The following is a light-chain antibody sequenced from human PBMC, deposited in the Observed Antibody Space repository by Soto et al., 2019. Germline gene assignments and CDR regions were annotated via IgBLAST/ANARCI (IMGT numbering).Light chain of an antibody. CDR1: QSVLYSYNNKNY. V-gene: IGKV4-1*01. CDR3: HQHYTGPHT. J-gene: IGKJ2*01. CDR2: WAS. Sequence: DIVMTQSPDSLPVSLGERATINCKSSQSVLYSYNNKNYLSWYQVKPGQSPRLLIYWASTRESGVPDRFSGSGSGTEFTLTISSLQAEDVAVDYCHQHYTGPHTFGQGTKVEI.